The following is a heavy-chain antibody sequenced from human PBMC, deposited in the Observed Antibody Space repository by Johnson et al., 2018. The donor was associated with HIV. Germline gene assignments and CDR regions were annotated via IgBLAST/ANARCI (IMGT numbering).Heavy chain of an antibody. CDR2: IYSGGST. Sequence: VQLVESGGGLIQPGGSLRLSCAASGFTVSSNYMSWVRQAPGKGLEWVSVIYSGGSTYTADSVKGRFTISRDNSKNTLYLQMNSLTTEDTAVYYCANLGDFGGNNGFDSWGQGTMVTVSS. V-gene: IGHV3-66*03. CDR1: GFTVSSNY. D-gene: IGHD4-23*01. J-gene: IGHJ3*02. CDR3: ANLGDFGGNNGFDS.